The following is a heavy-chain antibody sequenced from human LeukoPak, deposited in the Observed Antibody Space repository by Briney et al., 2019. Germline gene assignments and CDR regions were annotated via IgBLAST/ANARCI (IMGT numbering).Heavy chain of an antibody. D-gene: IGHD7-27*01. CDR2: ISYSGST. Sequence: PSQTLSLTCTVSGDSISSGDYCWSWIRQSPGKGLEWIGYISYSGSTYYNPSLKSRVSTSVDTSKNQFSLKLSSVTAADTAVYYCARAKRTGDLRGFFDYWGQGALVTVSS. J-gene: IGHJ4*02. CDR1: GDSISSGDYC. CDR3: ARAKRTGDLRGFFDY. V-gene: IGHV4-30-4*01.